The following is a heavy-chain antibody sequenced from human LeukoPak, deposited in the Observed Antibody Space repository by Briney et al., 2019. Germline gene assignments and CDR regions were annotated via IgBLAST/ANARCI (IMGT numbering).Heavy chain of an antibody. V-gene: IGHV5-51*01. CDR2: IYPGDSDT. Sequence: KPGESLKISCKGSGYSFTSYWIGWVRQMPGKGLEWMGIIYPGDSDTRYSPSFQGQVTISADKSISTAYLQWSSLKASDTAMYYCARQVTDDFWSCYYIAPMGYYYYYYMDVWAKGPTVTVSS. J-gene: IGHJ6*03. D-gene: IGHD3-3*01. CDR1: GYSFTSYW. CDR3: ARQVTDDFWSCYYIAPMGYYYYYYMDV.